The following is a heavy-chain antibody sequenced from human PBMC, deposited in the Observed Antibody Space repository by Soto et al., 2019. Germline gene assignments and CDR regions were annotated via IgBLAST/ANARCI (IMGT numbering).Heavy chain of an antibody. D-gene: IGHD3-16*02. CDR2: ISHDGSNI. CDR1: GFTFSRFG. J-gene: IGHJ4*02. V-gene: IGHV3-30*18. Sequence: QVQLVESGGGVVQPGRSLRLSCAASGFTFSRFGMHWVRQAPGKGLEWVAVISHDGSNIYYGDSVKGRFTISRDNSKNTVTLQMDSLRAEDTAVYYCAKDILGFGGVIVLYNFDYWGQGTLVTVSS. CDR3: AKDILGFGGVIVLYNFDY.